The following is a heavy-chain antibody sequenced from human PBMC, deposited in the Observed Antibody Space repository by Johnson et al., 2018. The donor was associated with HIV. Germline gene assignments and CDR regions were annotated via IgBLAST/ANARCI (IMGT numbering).Heavy chain of an antibody. J-gene: IGHJ3*02. CDR2: ISYDGSNK. CDR3: AKDDSPSGAFDS. CDR1: GFTFSSYG. V-gene: IGHV3-30*18. Sequence: VQLVESGGGVVRPGGSLRLSCAASGFTFSSYGMHWVRQAPGKGLEWVAVISYDGSNKYYADSVKGRFTISRDNSKNTLYLQMNSLRAEDTAVYYCAKDDSPSGAFDSWGQGTMVIVSS. D-gene: IGHD3-10*01.